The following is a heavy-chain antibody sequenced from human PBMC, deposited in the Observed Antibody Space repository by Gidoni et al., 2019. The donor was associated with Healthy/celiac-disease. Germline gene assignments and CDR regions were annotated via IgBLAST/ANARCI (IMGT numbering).Heavy chain of an antibody. CDR2: INHSGST. D-gene: IGHD2-15*01. CDR1: GGSFSGYY. CDR3: ARALVPYGGNIPSFDY. J-gene: IGHJ4*02. Sequence: QVQLQQWGAGLFTPSETLSLTCAVYGGSFSGYYWSWIRQPPGKGLEWIGEINHSGSTNYTPSLKSRVTISVDTSKNQFSLKLSSVTAADTAVYYCARALVPYGGNIPSFDYWGQGTLVTVSS. V-gene: IGHV4-34*01.